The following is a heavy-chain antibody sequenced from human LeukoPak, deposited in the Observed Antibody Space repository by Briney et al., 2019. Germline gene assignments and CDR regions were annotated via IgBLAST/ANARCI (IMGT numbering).Heavy chain of an antibody. CDR3: ARDPHSGYGSSGGFDC. J-gene: IGHJ4*02. D-gene: IGHD3-22*01. CDR2: IGTSSSSI. Sequence: GGSLRLSCAASGFTFSSYPINWVRQAPGKGLEWVSSIGTSSSSIYYADSVKGRFTISRDNAKSSLDLQMNSLRVEDTAVYYCARDPHSGYGSSGGFDCWGQGTLVTVSS. V-gene: IGHV3-21*01. CDR1: GFTFSSYP.